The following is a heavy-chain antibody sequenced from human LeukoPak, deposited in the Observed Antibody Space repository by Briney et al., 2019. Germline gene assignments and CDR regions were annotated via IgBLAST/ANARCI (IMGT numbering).Heavy chain of an antibody. V-gene: IGHV1-18*01. Sequence: ASVKVSCKASGYTFTSYGIIWVRQAPGQGLEWMGWITTYNGNTNYARKFQDRVTVTTDTSTSTAYMELRSLRSDDTAVYYCARDQIAALSSHGDYWGQGTLVTVSS. CDR3: ARDQIAALSSHGDY. D-gene: IGHD6-6*01. CDR1: GYTFTSYG. CDR2: ITTYNGNT. J-gene: IGHJ4*02.